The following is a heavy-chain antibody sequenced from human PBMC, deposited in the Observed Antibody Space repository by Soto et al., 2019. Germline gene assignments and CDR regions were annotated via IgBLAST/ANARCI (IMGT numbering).Heavy chain of an antibody. J-gene: IGHJ6*02. V-gene: IGHV3-53*01. CDR3: ARAGGSPTTTYYYYGMDV. CDR2: IYSGGST. CDR1: GFTVSSNY. D-gene: IGHD1-26*01. Sequence: PGGSLRLSCAASGFTVSSNYMSWVRQAPGKGLEWVSVIYSGGSTYYADSAKGRFTTSRDNSKNTLYLQMNSLRAEDTAVYYCARAGGSPTTTYYYYGMDVWGQGTTVTVSS.